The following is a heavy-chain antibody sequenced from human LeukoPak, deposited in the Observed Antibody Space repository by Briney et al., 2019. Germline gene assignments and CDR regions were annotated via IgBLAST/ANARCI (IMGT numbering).Heavy chain of an antibody. Sequence: SETLSLTCTVSGYSISSGYYWGWIRQPPGKGLEWIGSIYHSGSTYYNPSLKSRVTISVDPSKSQFSLRLKSLTAADTAVYYCARRDAAPPLFDYWGQGTLVTVSS. J-gene: IGHJ4*02. CDR1: GYSISSGYY. D-gene: IGHD6-6*01. CDR3: ARRDAAPPLFDY. CDR2: IYHSGST. V-gene: IGHV4-38-2*02.